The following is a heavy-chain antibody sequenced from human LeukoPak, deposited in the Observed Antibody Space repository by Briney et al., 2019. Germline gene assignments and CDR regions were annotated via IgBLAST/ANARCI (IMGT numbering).Heavy chain of an antibody. D-gene: IGHD3-9*01. J-gene: IGHJ4*02. CDR2: LIPIFGTA. V-gene: IGHV1-69*13. CDR3: ASHYDILTGYYPISPFDY. CDR1: GGTFSSYA. Sequence: GASVKVSCKASGGTFSSYAISWVRQAPGQGLEWMGGLIPIFGTANYAQKFQGRVTITADESTSTAYMELSSLRSEDTAVYYCASHYDILTGYYPISPFDYWGQGTLVTVSS.